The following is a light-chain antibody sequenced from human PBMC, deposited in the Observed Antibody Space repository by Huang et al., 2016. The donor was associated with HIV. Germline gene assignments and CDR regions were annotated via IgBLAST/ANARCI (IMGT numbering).Light chain of an antibody. V-gene: IGKV1-39*01. J-gene: IGKJ4*01. Sequence: DLQMTQSPSSLSAFVGDRVTITCRASQSLNNYLNWYQQKPGKAPNLLIYSASTLQSGVPPRFSGGVSGTVFTLTISNLQPEYYATYYCQQTFSVPLTFGGGTKVEIK. CDR1: QSLNNY. CDR3: QQTFSVPLT. CDR2: SAS.